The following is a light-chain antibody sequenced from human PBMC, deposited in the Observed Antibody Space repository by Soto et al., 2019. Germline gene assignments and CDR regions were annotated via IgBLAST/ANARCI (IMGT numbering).Light chain of an antibody. Sequence: LTQPPSVSGSPGQSVAISCTGTGSDVGTFNRVSWYQQSPGTAPKLMIYDVSDRPSGVPDRFSGSKSGNTASLTISGLQAEDEADYYCSSYTSSSTYVFGTGTKVTVL. CDR3: SSYTSSSTYV. CDR2: DVS. CDR1: GSDVGTFNR. V-gene: IGLV2-18*02. J-gene: IGLJ1*01.